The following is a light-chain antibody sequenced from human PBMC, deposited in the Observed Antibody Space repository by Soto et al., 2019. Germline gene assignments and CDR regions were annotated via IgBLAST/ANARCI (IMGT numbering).Light chain of an antibody. CDR2: EVS. Sequence: QSALTQPPSASGSPGQSVTISCTGTSSDVGGYNYVSWYQQHPGKAPKVIIYEVSKRPSGVPDRFSGSKSGSTDSLTVSGLQAEDEADYYCSSYAVTNIFVFGPGTKLTVL. J-gene: IGLJ1*01. CDR1: SSDVGGYNY. CDR3: SSYAVTNIFV. V-gene: IGLV2-8*01.